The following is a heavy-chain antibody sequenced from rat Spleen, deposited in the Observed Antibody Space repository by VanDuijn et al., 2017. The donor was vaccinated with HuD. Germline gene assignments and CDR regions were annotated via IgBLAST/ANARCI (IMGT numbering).Heavy chain of an antibody. CDR2: INYDGSRI. V-gene: IGHV5-29*01. CDR1: GFTFSDYY. J-gene: IGHJ2*01. Sequence: EVQLVESDGDLVQPGRSLKLSCVGSGFTFSDYYMAWVRQAPTKGLEWVATINYDGSRIYYRDSVKGRFTISRDNAKSTLYLQMDSLRSEDTATYYCARSVFDYWGQGVMVTVSS. CDR3: ARSVFDY.